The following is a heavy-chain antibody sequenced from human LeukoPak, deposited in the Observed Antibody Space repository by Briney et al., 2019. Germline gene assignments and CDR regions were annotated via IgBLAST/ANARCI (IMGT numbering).Heavy chain of an antibody. V-gene: IGHV3-23*01. CDR1: GFTFSNYA. CDR2: ISATGGSA. CDR3: AKGLRIAAATGAFDI. Sequence: PGGSLRLSSAASGFTFSNYAMSWVRQAPGKGLEWVSVISATGGSAYYADSVKGRFTVSRDNSKNTLYLKMSSLTDEDTAVYYCAKGLRIAAATGAFDIWGQGTMVTVSS. J-gene: IGHJ3*02. D-gene: IGHD6-13*01.